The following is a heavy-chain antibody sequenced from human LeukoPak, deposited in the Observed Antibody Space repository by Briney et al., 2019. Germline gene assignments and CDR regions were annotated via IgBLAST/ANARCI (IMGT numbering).Heavy chain of an antibody. D-gene: IGHD3-16*02. CDR1: GLTFSDYY. Sequence: PGGSLRLSCATSGLTFSDYYMSWIRQAPGKGLEWVSYISSSGSPIYYADSVKGRFTISRDNAKNSLFLQMNSLRAEDTAVYYCARGSFLITFGGFIGWGQGTLVTVSS. V-gene: IGHV3-11*04. CDR3: ARGSFLITFGGFIG. J-gene: IGHJ4*02. CDR2: ISSSGSPI.